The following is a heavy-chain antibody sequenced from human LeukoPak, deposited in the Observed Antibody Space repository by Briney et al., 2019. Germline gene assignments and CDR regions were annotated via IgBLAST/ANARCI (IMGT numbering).Heavy chain of an antibody. CDR3: ARPARRYCTNGVCSDAFDI. Sequence: SETLSLTCTVSGGSISSYYWSWIRQPAGKGLEWIGRIYTSGSTNYNTSLKSRVTMSVDTSKNQFSLKLSSVTAADTAVYYCARPARRYCTNGVCSDAFDIWGQGTMVTVSS. CDR1: GGSISSYY. J-gene: IGHJ3*02. D-gene: IGHD2-8*01. V-gene: IGHV4-4*07. CDR2: IYTSGST.